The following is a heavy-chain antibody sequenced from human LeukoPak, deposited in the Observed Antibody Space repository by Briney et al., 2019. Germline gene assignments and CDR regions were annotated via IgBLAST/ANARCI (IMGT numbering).Heavy chain of an antibody. CDR3: ARGLSEQWLDNWFDP. J-gene: IGHJ5*02. Sequence: SETLSLTCAVYGGSFSGYYWSWIRQPPGKGLEWIGEINHSGSTNYNPSLKSRVTISVDTSKNQFSLKLSSVTAADTAVYYCARGLSEQWLDNWFDPWGQGTLVTVSS. D-gene: IGHD6-19*01. CDR2: INHSGST. V-gene: IGHV4-34*01. CDR1: GGSFSGYY.